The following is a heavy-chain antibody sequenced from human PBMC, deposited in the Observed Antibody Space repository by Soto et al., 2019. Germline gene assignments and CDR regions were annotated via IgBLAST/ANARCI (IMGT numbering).Heavy chain of an antibody. CDR2: IYNSGST. J-gene: IGHJ5*02. V-gene: IGHV4-30-4*01. Sequence: SETLSLTCTVSGGSISSDYYYCSWIRQPPGKGLEWIGYIYNSGSTYYNPSLKSRVTISVYTSKNHFSLKLSPVTAADTAVYYCANNSSDINWGDTWGQGTLVTVSA. CDR3: ANNSSDINWGDT. D-gene: IGHD3-22*01. CDR1: GGSISSDYYY.